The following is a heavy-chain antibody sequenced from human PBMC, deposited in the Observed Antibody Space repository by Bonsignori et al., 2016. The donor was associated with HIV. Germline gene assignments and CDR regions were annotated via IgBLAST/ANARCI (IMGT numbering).Heavy chain of an antibody. D-gene: IGHD6-13*01. Sequence: WVRQAPGQGLEWMGGIIPILGIANYAQKFQGRVTITADESTSTAYMELSSLRSEDTAVYYCASDQGIAAAGYFDYWGQGTLVTVSS. CDR3: ASDQGIAAAGYFDY. V-gene: IGHV1-69*10. CDR2: IIPILGIA. J-gene: IGHJ4*02.